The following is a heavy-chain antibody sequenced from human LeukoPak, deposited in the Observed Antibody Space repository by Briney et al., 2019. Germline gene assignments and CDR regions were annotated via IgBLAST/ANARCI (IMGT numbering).Heavy chain of an antibody. J-gene: IGHJ5*02. CDR1: GFTFSSYA. D-gene: IGHD3-9*01. CDR3: VKGAHYDILAGYRLLKVDP. Sequence: GGSLRLSCAASGFTFSSYALSWVRQAPGKGLEWVSAIRGSGGNTYYADSVRGRFTISRDNSKNTLYLQMDSLRAEDTAVYYCVKGAHYDILAGYRLLKVDPWGQGTLVTVSS. CDR2: IRGSGGNT. V-gene: IGHV3-23*01.